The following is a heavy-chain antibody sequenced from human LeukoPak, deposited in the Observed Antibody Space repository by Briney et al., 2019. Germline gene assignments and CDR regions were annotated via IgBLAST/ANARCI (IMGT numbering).Heavy chain of an antibody. CDR1: GGSISSSSYY. J-gene: IGHJ4*02. Sequence: KPSETLSLTCTVSGGSISSSSYYWGWIRQPPGKGLEWIGSIYYSGSTYYNPSLKSRVTISVDTSKNQFSLKLSSVTAADTAVYYCARRPASRYYDSSGYWRDYWGQGTLVTVSS. CDR2: IYYSGST. V-gene: IGHV4-39*01. D-gene: IGHD3-22*01. CDR3: ARRPASRYYDSSGYWRDY.